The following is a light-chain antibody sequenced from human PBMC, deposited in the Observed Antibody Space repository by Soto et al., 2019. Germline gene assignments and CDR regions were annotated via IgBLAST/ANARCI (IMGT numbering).Light chain of an antibody. V-gene: IGLV1-40*01. CDR2: NNN. Sequence: QSVLTQPPSVSGAPGQRVTISCTGTISNIGAGYDVHWYQQLPGTAPKLLIYNNNNRPSGVPDRFSGSKSGTSASLAITGLQEEDEADYYCQSYDSSLSGSVFGGGTKLTVL. J-gene: IGLJ3*02. CDR3: QSYDSSLSGSV. CDR1: ISNIGAGYD.